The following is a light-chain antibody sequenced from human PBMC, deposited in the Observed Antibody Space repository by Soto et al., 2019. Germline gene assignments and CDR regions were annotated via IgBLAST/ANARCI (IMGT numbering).Light chain of an antibody. Sequence: EVVMTQSPATLSVSPGERVTLSCRASQSVRSNLAWYQQKPGQPPRLLIYRASSRATGIPARLSGSGSGTEFTLTIKSLQSEDFAVYYCQQYQNLWTFGQGTKVDIK. J-gene: IGKJ1*01. CDR1: QSVRSN. V-gene: IGKV3-15*01. CDR3: QQYQNLWT. CDR2: RAS.